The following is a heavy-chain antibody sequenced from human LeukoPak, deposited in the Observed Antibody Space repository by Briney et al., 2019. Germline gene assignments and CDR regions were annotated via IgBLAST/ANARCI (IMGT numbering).Heavy chain of an antibody. Sequence: PSETLSLTCTVSGGSISSDYWSWIRQSPGKGLEWIGYIYYSGTTSYNPSLKSRVTISLDTSKNQFSLKLSSVTAADTAVYYCARQSSDILTGYYRGPYYYYGMDVWGQGTTVTVSS. CDR3: ARQSSDILTGYYRGPYYYYGMDV. CDR2: IYYSGTT. V-gene: IGHV4-59*01. D-gene: IGHD3-9*01. CDR1: GGSISSDY. J-gene: IGHJ6*02.